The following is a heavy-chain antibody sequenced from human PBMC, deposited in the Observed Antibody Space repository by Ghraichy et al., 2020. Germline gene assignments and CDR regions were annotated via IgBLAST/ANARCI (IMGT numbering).Heavy chain of an antibody. D-gene: IGHD2/OR15-2a*01. V-gene: IGHV3-73*01. CDR1: GFTFSGSA. J-gene: IGHJ4*02. Sequence: GSLRLSCAASGFTFSGSAMHWVRQASGKGLEWVGRIRSKANSYATAYAASVKGRFTISRDDSKNTAYLQMNSLKTEDTAVYYCTIIWNSFGYWGQGTLVTVSS. CDR3: TIIWNSFGY. CDR2: IRSKANSYAT.